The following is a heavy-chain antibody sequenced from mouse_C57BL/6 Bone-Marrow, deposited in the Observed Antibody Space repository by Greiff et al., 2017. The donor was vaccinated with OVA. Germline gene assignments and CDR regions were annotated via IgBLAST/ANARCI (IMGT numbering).Heavy chain of an antibody. CDR2: IDPSDSYT. D-gene: IGHD2-3*01. V-gene: IGHV1-50*01. CDR1: GYTFTSYW. Sequence: QVQLQQPGAELVKPGASVKLSCKASGYTFTSYWMQWVKQRPGQGLEWIGEIDPSDSYTNYNQKFKGKATLTVDTSSSTAYMHLSSLTSEDSAVYYCARSADGYYAMDYWGQGTSVTVSS. CDR3: ARSADGYYAMDY. J-gene: IGHJ4*01.